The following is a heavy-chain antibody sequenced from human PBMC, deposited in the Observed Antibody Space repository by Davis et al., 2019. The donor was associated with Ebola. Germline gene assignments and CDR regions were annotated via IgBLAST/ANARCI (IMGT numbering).Heavy chain of an antibody. CDR3: ARWVFGVVIIPRDGMDV. CDR2: INPNSGGT. Sequence: ASVKVSCKTSGYTFIECFIHWVRQAPGQGLEWMGWINPNSGGTNYAQKFQGRVTMTRDTSISTAYMELSRLRSDDTAVYYGARWVFGVVIIPRDGMDVWGQGTTVTVSS. D-gene: IGHD3-3*01. J-gene: IGHJ6*02. CDR1: GYTFIECF. V-gene: IGHV1-2*02.